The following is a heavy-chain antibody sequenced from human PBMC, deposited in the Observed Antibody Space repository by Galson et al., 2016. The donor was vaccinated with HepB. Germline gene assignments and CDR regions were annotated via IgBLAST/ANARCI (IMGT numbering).Heavy chain of an antibody. CDR1: GGSIGTYN. Sequence: SETLSLTCNVSGGSIGTYNWNWIRQTPGKGLEWIGYIYYSGGTNYNPSLKSRVTISVDTSKNQFSLKLSSVTAAGTAVYYCARGGRSGFEYWGQGTLVTVSS. J-gene: IGHJ4*02. V-gene: IGHV4-59*01. D-gene: IGHD1-26*01. CDR3: ARGGRSGFEY. CDR2: IYYSGGT.